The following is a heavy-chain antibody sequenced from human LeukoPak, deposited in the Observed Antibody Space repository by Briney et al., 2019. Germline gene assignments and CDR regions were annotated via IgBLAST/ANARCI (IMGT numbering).Heavy chain of an antibody. CDR3: AKDGLHSYGFLTRFRGYYYYMDV. Sequence: GGSLRLSCAASGFTFDDYAMHWVRQAPGKGLEWVSLISWDGGSTYYADSVKGRFTISRDNSKNSLYLQMNSLRAEDTALYYCAKDGLHSYGFLTRFRGYYYYMDVWGKGTTVTVSS. V-gene: IGHV3-43D*03. J-gene: IGHJ6*03. CDR1: GFTFDDYA. CDR2: ISWDGGST. D-gene: IGHD5-18*01.